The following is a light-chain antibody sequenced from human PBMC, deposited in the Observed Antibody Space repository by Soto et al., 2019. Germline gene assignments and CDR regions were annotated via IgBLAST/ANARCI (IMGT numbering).Light chain of an antibody. CDR1: QRISSW. CDR3: QQYLSYPWT. J-gene: IGKJ1*01. Sequence: DIQMTQSPSTLSASVGDRVTITCRASQRISSWLAWYQQKPGKAPKLLIYDASSLESGVPSGFSGSGSGTEFTLTISSLQPDDFATFYCQQYLSYPWTFGQGTKVEIK. CDR2: DAS. V-gene: IGKV1-5*01.